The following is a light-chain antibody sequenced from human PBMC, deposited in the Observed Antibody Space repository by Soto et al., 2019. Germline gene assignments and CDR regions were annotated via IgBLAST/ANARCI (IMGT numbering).Light chain of an antibody. V-gene: IGKV1-39*01. CDR3: QHIYSIPIT. CDR2: AAS. Sequence: DIQMPQSPSSLSASVGDRVIITCRASQSVSSDFNWYQHKAGKPPKLLIFAASSLQSGVPSRFSGSGSGTHFTLTISSLQPEDFATYYCQHIYSIPITFGQGTRLEIK. J-gene: IGKJ5*01. CDR1: QSVSSD.